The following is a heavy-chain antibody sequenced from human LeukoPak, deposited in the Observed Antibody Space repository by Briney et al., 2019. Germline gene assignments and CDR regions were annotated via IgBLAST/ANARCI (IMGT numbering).Heavy chain of an antibody. CDR3: ARGVHIALTAGSFDY. Sequence: GGSLRLSCAASGFTFSSYAMHWVRQAPGKGLEWVAVISYDGSNKYYADPVKGRFTISRDNSKNTLYLQMDSLRAEDTAVYYCARGVHIALTAGSFDYWGQGTLVTVSS. J-gene: IGHJ4*02. V-gene: IGHV3-30-3*01. CDR2: ISYDGSNK. CDR1: GFTFSSYA. D-gene: IGHD5-12*01.